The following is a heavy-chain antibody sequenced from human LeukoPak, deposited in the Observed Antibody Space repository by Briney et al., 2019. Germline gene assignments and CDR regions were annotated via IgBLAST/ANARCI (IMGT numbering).Heavy chain of an antibody. Sequence: RASVKVSCQASGYIFSSYYMHWVRQAPGQGLEWLGIISPSGGSTTYAQRFQGRVTMARDTSTRTVYMELSSLRSEDTAVYYCAKDGSPYSSRYFDYWAQGTLVTVSS. V-gene: IGHV1-46*01. CDR3: AKDGSPYSSRYFDY. CDR1: GYIFSSYY. CDR2: ISPSGGST. J-gene: IGHJ4*02. D-gene: IGHD6-19*01.